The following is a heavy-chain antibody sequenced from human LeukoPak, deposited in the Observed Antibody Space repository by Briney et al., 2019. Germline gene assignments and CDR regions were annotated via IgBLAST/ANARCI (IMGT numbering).Heavy chain of an antibody. D-gene: IGHD2-2*01. CDR2: INHSGST. V-gene: IGHV4-34*01. Sequence: SETLSLTCAVYGVSFSGYYWSWIRQPPGKGLEWIGEINHSGSTNYNPSLKSRVTISVDTSNNQFSLKLSSVAAADTAVYYCARGRTGVVGVRAARYYMDVWGKGATVTVSS. J-gene: IGHJ6*03. CDR3: ARGRTGVVGVRAARYYMDV. CDR1: GVSFSGYY.